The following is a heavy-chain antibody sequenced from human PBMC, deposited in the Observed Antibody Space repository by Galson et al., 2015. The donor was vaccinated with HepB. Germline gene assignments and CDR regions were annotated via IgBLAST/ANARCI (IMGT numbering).Heavy chain of an antibody. CDR3: ARKPVIGAKGYYFDS. J-gene: IGHJ4*02. D-gene: IGHD2-21*01. CDR2: FGGSGGTT. CDR1: GFTFSSYA. Sequence: SLRLSCAASGFTFSSYAMNWVRQAPGKGLEWVSVFGGSGGTTYYADSVRGRFTISRDNSKNTLYLQMNSLRAEDTAIYYCARKPVIGAKGYYFDSWGQGTLVTVSP. V-gene: IGHV3-23*01.